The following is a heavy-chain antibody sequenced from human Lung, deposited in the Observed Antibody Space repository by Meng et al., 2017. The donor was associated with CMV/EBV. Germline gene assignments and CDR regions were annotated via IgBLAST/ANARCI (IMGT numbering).Heavy chain of an antibody. CDR2: INSSGTYI. V-gene: IGHV3-21*01. CDR1: GFTFSSYS. CDR3: ARDVSPRSSAYFAIYYFYALDV. J-gene: IGHJ6*02. Sequence: XGSXRLXXAASGFTFSSYSMNWVRQAPGKGLEWVSSINSSGTYIYYADSVKGRITITRDNAQNSLYLQMNSLRAEDTAVYYCARDVSPRSSAYFAIYYFYALDVWGQGXTVTVSS. D-gene: IGHD2-21*01.